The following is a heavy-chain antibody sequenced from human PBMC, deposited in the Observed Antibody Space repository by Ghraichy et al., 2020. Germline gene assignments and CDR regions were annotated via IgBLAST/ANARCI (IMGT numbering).Heavy chain of an antibody. D-gene: IGHD3-9*01. V-gene: IGHV3-30*18. CDR3: AKDGVTIKGYYYYGMDV. J-gene: IGHJ6*02. CDR2: ISYDGSNK. Sequence: GESLNISCAASGFSFSSYGMHWVRQAPGKGLEWVAVISYDGSNKYYADSVKGRFTISRDNSKNTLYLQMNSLRAEDTAVYYCAKDGVTIKGYYYYGMDVWGQGTTVTVSS. CDR1: GFSFSSYG.